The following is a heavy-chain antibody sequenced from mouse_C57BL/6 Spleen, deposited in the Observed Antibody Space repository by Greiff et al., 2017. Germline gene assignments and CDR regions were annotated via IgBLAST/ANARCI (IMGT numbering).Heavy chain of an antibody. J-gene: IGHJ2*01. V-gene: IGHV1-50*01. CDR3: ASEVYYGSSYGFDY. D-gene: IGHD1-1*01. CDR2: IDPSDSYT. Sequence: QVQLKQPGAELVKPGASVKLSCKASGYTFTSYWMQWVKQRPGQGLEWIGEIDPSDSYTNYNQKFKGKATLTVDTSSSTAYMQLSSLTSEDAAVYYCASEVYYGSSYGFDYRGQGTTLTVSS. CDR1: GYTFTSYW.